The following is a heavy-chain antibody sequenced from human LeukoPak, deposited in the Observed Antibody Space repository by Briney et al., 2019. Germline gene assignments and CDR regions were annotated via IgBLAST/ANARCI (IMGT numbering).Heavy chain of an antibody. D-gene: IGHD6-25*01. CDR1: GGIFSKYG. J-gene: IGHJ3*02. CDR2: IIPTFDIA. Sequence: GASVKVSCKASGGIFSKYGISWVRQAPGQGLEWMGGIIPTFDIANYAQKFQGRVTISADKSTSTDYMELSSLRSEDTATYYCARDRRGGDAFDIWGQGTMVTVSS. V-gene: IGHV1-69*10. CDR3: ARDRRGGDAFDI.